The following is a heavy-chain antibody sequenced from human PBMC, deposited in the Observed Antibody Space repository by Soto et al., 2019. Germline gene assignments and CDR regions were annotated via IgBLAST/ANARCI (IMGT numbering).Heavy chain of an antibody. J-gene: IGHJ4*01. CDR2: ISKSGGGSIR. D-gene: IGHD3-9*01. CDR3: AREGSSGYLFDY. V-gene: IGHV3-48*03. Sequence: PGGSLRLSCEVSGFTFSDYEMIWVRQAPGKGLEWISYISKSGGGSIRYYADSVRGRFTISRDNTQNSVFLQLTSLRVEDTALYYFAREGSSGYLFDYWGQGTLVTVSS. CDR1: GFTFSDYE.